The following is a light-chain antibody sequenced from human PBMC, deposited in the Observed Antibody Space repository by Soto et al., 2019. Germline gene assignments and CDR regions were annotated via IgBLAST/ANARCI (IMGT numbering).Light chain of an antibody. J-gene: IGKJ4*01. CDR3: QQLKRYPLS. CDR1: QDISSY. CDR2: AAS. Sequence: DIQLTQSPSFLSASVGDRVTITCRTSQDISSYLAWYQQKPAKAPQLLISAASTLQSGVPSRFSGSGSGTEFTLTISSLQPEDFATYYCQQLKRYPLSFGGGTKVEI. V-gene: IGKV1-9*01.